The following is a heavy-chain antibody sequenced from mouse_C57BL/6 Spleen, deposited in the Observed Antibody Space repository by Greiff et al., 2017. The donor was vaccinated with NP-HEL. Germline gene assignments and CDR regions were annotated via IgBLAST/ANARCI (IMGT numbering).Heavy chain of an antibody. D-gene: IGHD2-13*01. CDR1: GYTFTDYY. CDR2: INPYNGGT. J-gene: IGHJ2*01. V-gene: IGHV1-19*01. CDR3: ERGEGYFDY. Sequence: EVQLQQSGPVLVKPGASVKMSCKASGYTFTDYYMNWVKQSHGKSLEWIGVINPYNGGTSYNQKFKGKATFTVDKSSSTAYMELNSLTSEASAVYYCERGEGYFDYWGQGTTVTVSS.